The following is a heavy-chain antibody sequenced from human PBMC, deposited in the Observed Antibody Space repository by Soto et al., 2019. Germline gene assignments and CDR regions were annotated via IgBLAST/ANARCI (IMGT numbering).Heavy chain of an antibody. V-gene: IGHV4-59*01. CDR3: ARADCLGHCSGGAAFDI. CDR1: GGSISSYY. J-gene: IGHJ3*02. Sequence: SETLSLTCTVSGGSISSYYWSWIRQPPGKGLEWIGYIYYSGSTNYNPSLKSRVTISVDTSKNQFSLKLSSVTAADTAVYYCARADCLGHCSGGAAFDIWGQGTMVTV. CDR2: IYYSGST. D-gene: IGHD2-15*01.